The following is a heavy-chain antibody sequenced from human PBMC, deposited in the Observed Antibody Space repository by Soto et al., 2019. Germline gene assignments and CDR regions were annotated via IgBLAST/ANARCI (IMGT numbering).Heavy chain of an antibody. J-gene: IGHJ5*02. D-gene: IGHD1-26*01. V-gene: IGHV1-46*02. Sequence: ASVKVSCKSPRDTFNRYHIDWVRKEPGQGLEWMGVINPHGGSTAYAQKFKGRVTLTRDTSASTVYMEVSSLTSEDTAMYYCARSSGGNFGIIIEGTNWFAPWGQGTLVTVS. CDR1: RDTFNRYH. CDR2: INPHGGST. CDR3: ARSSGGNFGIIIEGTNWFAP.